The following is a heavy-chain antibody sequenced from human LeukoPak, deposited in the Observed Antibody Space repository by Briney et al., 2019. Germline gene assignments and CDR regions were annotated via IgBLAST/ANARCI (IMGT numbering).Heavy chain of an antibody. CDR1: GGSISSYY. D-gene: IGHD3-22*01. CDR3: ARHPPSYYDSSGYYSYYYYGMDV. Sequence: SETLSLTCTVSGGSISSYYWSWIRQPAGKGLEWIGRIYTSGSTNYNPSLKSRVTMSVDTSKNQFSLKLSSVTAADTAVYYCARHPPSYYDSSGYYSYYYYGMDVWGQGTTVTVSS. J-gene: IGHJ6*02. CDR2: IYTSGST. V-gene: IGHV4-4*07.